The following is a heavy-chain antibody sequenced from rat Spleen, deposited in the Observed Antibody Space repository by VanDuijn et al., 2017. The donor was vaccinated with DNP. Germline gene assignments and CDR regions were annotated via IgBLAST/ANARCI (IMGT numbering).Heavy chain of an antibody. V-gene: IGHV5-58*01. CDR3: AREAAFDY. CDR1: RFTFNSYW. CDR2: IIYDGGIT. J-gene: IGHJ2*01. Sequence: EVQLVESGGDLVQPGRSLKLSCVASRFTFNSYWMAWIRQVPGKGLEWVASIIYDGGITSYGDSVKGRFTISRDNAENTVYLQMNSLRSEDTATYYCAREAAFDYWGQGVMVTVSS.